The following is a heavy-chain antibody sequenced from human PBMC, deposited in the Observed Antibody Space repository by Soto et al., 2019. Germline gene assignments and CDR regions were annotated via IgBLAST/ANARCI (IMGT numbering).Heavy chain of an antibody. CDR1: GYTFTSYY. D-gene: IGHD3-22*01. CDR2: INPSGGST. J-gene: IGHJ1*01. CDR3: ARVNNYDSSGYYRSEYFQH. Sequence: ASVKVSCKASGYTFTSYYMHWVRQAPGQGLEWMGIINPSGGSTSYAQKFQGRVTMTRDTSTSTVYMELSSLRSEDTAVYYCARVNNYDSSGYYRSEYFQHWGQGTLVTVSS. V-gene: IGHV1-46*01.